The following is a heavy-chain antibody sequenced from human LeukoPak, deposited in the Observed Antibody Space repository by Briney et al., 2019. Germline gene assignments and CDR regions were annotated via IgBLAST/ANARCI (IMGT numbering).Heavy chain of an antibody. V-gene: IGHV3-23*01. CDR2: ISGNGGST. CDR3: AELGITMIGGV. Sequence: PGGSLRLSCAASGFTFSSYGMGWVRQAPGKGLEWVSSISGNGGSTYYADSVKGRFTISRDNAKNSLYLQMSSLRAEDTAVYYCAELGITMIGGVWGKGTTVTISS. D-gene: IGHD3-10*02. CDR1: GFTFSSYG. J-gene: IGHJ6*04.